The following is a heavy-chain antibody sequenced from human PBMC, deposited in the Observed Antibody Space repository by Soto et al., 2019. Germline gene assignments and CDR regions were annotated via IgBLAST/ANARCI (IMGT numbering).Heavy chain of an antibody. V-gene: IGHV1-69*06. CDR1: GGTFSSYA. CDR2: IIPIFGTA. Sequence: SVKVSCKASGGTFSSYAISWVRQAPGQGLEWMGGIIPIFGTANYAQKFQGRVTITADKSTSTAYMELSSLRSEDTAVYYCARDHCSSTSCYPPYYYYYGMDVWGQGTTVTVSS. CDR3: ARDHCSSTSCYPPYYYYYGMDV. J-gene: IGHJ6*02. D-gene: IGHD2-2*01.